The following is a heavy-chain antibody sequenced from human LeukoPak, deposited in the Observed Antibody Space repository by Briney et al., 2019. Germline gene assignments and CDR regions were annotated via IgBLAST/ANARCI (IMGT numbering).Heavy chain of an antibody. CDR2: IWYDGSNK. Sequence: PSETLSLTCTVSGYSISSGHYWGWIRQAPGKGLEWVAVIWYDGSNKYYADSVKGRFTISRDNAKKLLYLRMNSLTAEDTAVYYCARLYHDILGMPFDIWGQGAMVTVSS. CDR1: GYSISSGH. V-gene: IGHV3-33*08. J-gene: IGHJ3*02. D-gene: IGHD3-9*01. CDR3: ARLYHDILGMPFDI.